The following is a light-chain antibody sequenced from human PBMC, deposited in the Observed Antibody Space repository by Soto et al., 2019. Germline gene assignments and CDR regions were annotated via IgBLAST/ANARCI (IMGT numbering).Light chain of an antibody. CDR3: QQLNSYPL. Sequence: DIQLTQSPSFLSASVGDRVTITCRASRGISSSLAWYQQKPGKAPKLLIYAASTLQSGVPSRFSGSGSGTEFTLTISSLQPEYFATYYCQQLNSYPLFGPGTKVDIK. V-gene: IGKV1-9*01. J-gene: IGKJ3*01. CDR2: AAS. CDR1: RGISSS.